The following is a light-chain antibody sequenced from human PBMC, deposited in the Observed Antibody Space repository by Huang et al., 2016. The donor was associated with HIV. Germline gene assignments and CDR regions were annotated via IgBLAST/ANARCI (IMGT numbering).Light chain of an antibody. CDR3: QQHNSWPRT. CDR2: AAS. V-gene: IGKV3-15*01. J-gene: IGKJ1*01. Sequence: EIVMTQSPATLSVSRGERATLSCRASQSVGSNLAWYQQGRGQAPRLLIYAASTRATGIPARFSGSGSGTEFTLTVSSLQSEDFAVYYCQQHNSWPRTFGQGTRV. CDR1: QSVGSN.